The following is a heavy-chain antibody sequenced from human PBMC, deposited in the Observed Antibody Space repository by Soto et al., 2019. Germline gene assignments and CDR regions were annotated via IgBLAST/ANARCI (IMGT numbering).Heavy chain of an antibody. J-gene: IGHJ6*02. Sequence: GESLKISCKCSGYSFTNYWISWVRQMPGKGLEWMGRIDPSDSYTNYSPSFQGHVTISADKSISTAYLQWSSLKASDTAMYFCARRIRSPSGLSHGMDVWGQGTTVTVSS. CDR2: IDPSDSYT. V-gene: IGHV5-10-1*01. CDR3: ARRIRSPSGLSHGMDV. CDR1: GYSFTNYW. D-gene: IGHD4-17*01.